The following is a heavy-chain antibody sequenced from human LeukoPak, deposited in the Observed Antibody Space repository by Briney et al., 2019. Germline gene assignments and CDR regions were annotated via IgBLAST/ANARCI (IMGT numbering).Heavy chain of an antibody. V-gene: IGHV3-66*02. J-gene: IGHJ4*02. CDR3: ARWSTDFWSGYYMGYFDY. Sequence: GGSLRLSCGASGFTFSAYAMSWVRQTPAKGLEWVSVIYSGGSTYYADSVKGRFTISRDNSKNTLCLQMNSLRAEDTAVYYCARWSTDFWSGYYMGYFDYWGQGTLVTVSS. CDR1: GFTFSAYA. CDR2: IYSGGST. D-gene: IGHD3-3*01.